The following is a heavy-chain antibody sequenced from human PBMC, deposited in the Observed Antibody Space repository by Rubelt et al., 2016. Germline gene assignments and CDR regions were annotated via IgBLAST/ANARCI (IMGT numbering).Heavy chain of an antibody. J-gene: IGHJ4*02. CDR1: LFTFSSYW. CDR2: IKQDGMEK. V-gene: IGHV3-7*01. Sequence: SLLLSFSSSLFTFSSYWMSWVRQAPGKGLEWVANIKQDGMEKYYVDSVKGRFTISRDNAKNSLYLQMNSLRAEDTAVYYCARDQEGAYSGSSLDYWGQGTLVTVSS. D-gene: IGHD1-26*01. CDR3: ARDQEGAYSGSSLDY.